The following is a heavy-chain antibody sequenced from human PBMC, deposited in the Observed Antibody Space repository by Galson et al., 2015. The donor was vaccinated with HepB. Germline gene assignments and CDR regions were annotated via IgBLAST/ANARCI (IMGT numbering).Heavy chain of an antibody. CDR2: ISTYNGNT. D-gene: IGHD6-19*01. Sequence: SVKVSCKASGYTFTSYGISWVRLAPGQGLEWMGWISTYNGNTNYAQKLQGRVTMTTDTSTSTAYMELRSLRSDDTAVYYCARGVAVAGTRRPFDYWGQGTLVTVSS. CDR3: ARGVAVAGTRRPFDY. CDR1: GYTFTSYG. J-gene: IGHJ4*02. V-gene: IGHV1-18*04.